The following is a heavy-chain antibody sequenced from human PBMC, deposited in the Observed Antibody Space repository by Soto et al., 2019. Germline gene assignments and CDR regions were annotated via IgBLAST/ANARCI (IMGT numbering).Heavy chain of an antibody. J-gene: IGHJ4*02. CDR2: IYHSGST. D-gene: IGHD6-19*01. Sequence: PSETLSLTCTVSSSPINSRYYWGWIRQTPGKGLEWVASIYHSGSTHYNPSLKSRATISVDTSNNQFSLRLSSVTAADTAIYYCARNTSGRAFDYWGQGTKVTVSS. CDR3: ARNTSGRAFDY. V-gene: IGHV4-38-2*02. CDR1: SSPINSRYY.